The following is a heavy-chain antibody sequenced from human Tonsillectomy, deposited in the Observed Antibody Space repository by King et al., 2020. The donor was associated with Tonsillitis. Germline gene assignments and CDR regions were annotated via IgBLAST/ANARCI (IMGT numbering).Heavy chain of an antibody. CDR2: IDPSDSYT. D-gene: IGHD3-10*01. V-gene: IGHV5-10-1*03. J-gene: IGHJ6*02. CDR3: ARLCHYYGTGSPPYCMDV. CDR1: GYSFSSYW. Sequence: VQLVESGAELKKPGESLRISCKGSGYSFSSYWITWVRQMPGKGLEWMGRIDPSDSYTKYSPSFQGHVTISADDSISTAYMQWSSLKASDTAMYYCARLCHYYGTGSPPYCMDVWGQGTPVTVSS.